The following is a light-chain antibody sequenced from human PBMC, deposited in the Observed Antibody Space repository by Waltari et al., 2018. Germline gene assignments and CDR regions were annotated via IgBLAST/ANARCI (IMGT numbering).Light chain of an antibody. CDR1: ISNIGAGYD. V-gene: IGLV1-40*01. CDR3: QSYDNILSGGV. J-gene: IGLJ2*01. Sequence: QSVLTQPPSVSGAPGPRVTLYCTGSISNIGAGYDVHWYQQLPGTAPKLLIYGNNNRPSGVPDRFSGSKSGTSASLAITGLQSDNEADYYCQSYDNILSGGVFGGGTKLTVL. CDR2: GNN.